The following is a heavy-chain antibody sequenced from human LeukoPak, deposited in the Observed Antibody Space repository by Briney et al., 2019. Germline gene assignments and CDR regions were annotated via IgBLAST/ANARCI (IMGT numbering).Heavy chain of an antibody. CDR3: ATLGRIVVVPAASGDYFDY. Sequence: ASVKVSCKASGYTFTSYYMHWVRQAPGQGLEWMGIINPSGGSTSYAQKFQGRVTITRDTSTSTVYMELSSLRSEDTAVYYCATLGRIVVVPAASGDYFDYWGQGTLVTVSS. J-gene: IGHJ4*02. CDR2: INPSGGST. V-gene: IGHV1-46*03. CDR1: GYTFTSYY. D-gene: IGHD2-2*01.